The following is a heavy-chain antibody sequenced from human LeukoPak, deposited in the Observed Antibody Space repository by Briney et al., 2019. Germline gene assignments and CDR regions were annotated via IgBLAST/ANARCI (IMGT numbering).Heavy chain of an antibody. CDR2: IRSKAYGGTT. Sequence: GGSLRLSCTASGFTFGDYAMSWFRQAPGKGLEWVGFIRSKAYGGTTEYAASVKGRFTISRDDSKSIAYLQMNSLKTEDTAVYYCTRVRYCSSTSCYARASDYWGQGTLVTVSS. CDR3: TRVRYCSSTSCYARASDY. J-gene: IGHJ4*02. D-gene: IGHD2-2*01. V-gene: IGHV3-49*03. CDR1: GFTFGDYA.